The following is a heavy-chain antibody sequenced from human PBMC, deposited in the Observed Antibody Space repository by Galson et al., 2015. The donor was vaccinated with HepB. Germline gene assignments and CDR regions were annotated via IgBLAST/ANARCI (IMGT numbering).Heavy chain of an antibody. CDR1: GFTFSSYA. Sequence: SLRLSCAASGFTFSSYAMSWVRQAPGKGLDWVSLISGSGDRTYYADSVKGRFIISRDNSKNTLYLQMSSLRAEDTAVYYCAKDYYDSSGYTFDYWGQGTLVTVSS. CDR2: ISGSGDRT. CDR3: AKDYYDSSGYTFDY. D-gene: IGHD3-22*01. V-gene: IGHV3-23*01. J-gene: IGHJ4*02.